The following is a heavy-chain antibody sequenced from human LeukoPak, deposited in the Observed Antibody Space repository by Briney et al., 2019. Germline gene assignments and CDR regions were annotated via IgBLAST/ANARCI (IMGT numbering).Heavy chain of an antibody. J-gene: IGHJ4*02. D-gene: IGHD6-19*01. CDR2: INAGNGNT. V-gene: IGHV1-3*01. CDR3: ARGLSSGWYIVYFDY. Sequence: ASVNVSCKASGYTFTSYAMHWVRQAPGQRLEWMGWINAGNGNTKYSQKFQGRVTITRDTSASTAYMEPSSLRSEDTAVYYCARGLSSGWYIVYFDYWGQGTLVTVSS. CDR1: GYTFTSYA.